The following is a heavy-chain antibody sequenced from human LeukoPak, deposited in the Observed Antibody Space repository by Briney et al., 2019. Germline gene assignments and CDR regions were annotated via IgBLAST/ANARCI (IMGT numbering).Heavy chain of an antibody. CDR3: ARSGAPVDY. Sequence: PSETLSLTCTVSGGSISSYYWSWMRQPPGKGLEGIGYIYYSGSTKYNPSLKSRVTISVDTSKNQFSLKLSSVTAADTAVYYCARSGAPVDYWGQGTLVTVSS. CDR1: GGSISSYY. V-gene: IGHV4-59*08. CDR2: IYYSGST. J-gene: IGHJ4*02. D-gene: IGHD1-26*01.